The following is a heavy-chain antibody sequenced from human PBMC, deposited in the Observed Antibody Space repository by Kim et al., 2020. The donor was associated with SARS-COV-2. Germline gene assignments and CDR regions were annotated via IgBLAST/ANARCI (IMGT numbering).Heavy chain of an antibody. Sequence: GGSLRLSCAASGFTFHNYAMHWVRQAPGKGLEWVSGIGWNSGSIDYADSVKGRFTISRDNAKNSLFLQMNSLRAEDTALYYCAKDPSSSSLGYYYGMDVWGQGTTVTVSS. D-gene: IGHD6-6*01. CDR3: AKDPSSSSLGYYYGMDV. V-gene: IGHV3-9*01. CDR1: GFTFHNYA. CDR2: IGWNSGSI. J-gene: IGHJ6*02.